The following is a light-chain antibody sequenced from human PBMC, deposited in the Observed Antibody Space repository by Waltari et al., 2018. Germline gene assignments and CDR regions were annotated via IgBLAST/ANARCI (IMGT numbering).Light chain of an antibody. Sequence: QLLLTQSPSASASLGASVKLTCTLSSGHTSNIIAWHQQQPEKGPRYLMKVNSDGSHSKGDEIPDRFSGSSSGAERSLTISSVQSEDEADYYCQTGGHGTWVFGGGTKLTVL. CDR1: SGHTSNI. V-gene: IGLV4-69*01. CDR2: VNSDGSH. CDR3: QTGGHGTWV. J-gene: IGLJ3*02.